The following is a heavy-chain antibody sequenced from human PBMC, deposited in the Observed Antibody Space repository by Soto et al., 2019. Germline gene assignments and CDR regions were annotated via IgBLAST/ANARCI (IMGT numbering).Heavy chain of an antibody. D-gene: IGHD3-22*01. CDR1: GFSLSSSGVG. V-gene: IGHV2-5*02. J-gene: IGHJ1*01. CDR2: IYWDDTK. CDR3: AHIRVTMIVGAGYFQH. Sequence: QITLKESGPPLVKPTQTLTLTCTFSGFSLSSSGVGVGWIRQPPGKALEWVALIYWDDTKLYSPSLKSGLTITKDTSKNQVVLTMTNMDPVDTATYYCAHIRVTMIVGAGYFQHWGQGTLVTVSS.